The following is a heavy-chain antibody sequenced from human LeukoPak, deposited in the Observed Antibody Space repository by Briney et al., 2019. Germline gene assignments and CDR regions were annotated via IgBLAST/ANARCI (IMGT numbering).Heavy chain of an antibody. D-gene: IGHD1-26*01. CDR1: GYTLTDLS. CDR2: FDPEDGET. J-gene: IGHJ4*02. V-gene: IGHV1-24*01. Sequence: ASVKVSCKVSGYTLTDLSMHWVRQAPGKGLEWMGGFDPEDGETIYAQKFQGRVTMTEDSSTDTAYMELSSLRSEDTAVYYCARDPTDRSYSGSYYAYWGQGTLVTVSS. CDR3: ARDPTDRSYSGSYYAY.